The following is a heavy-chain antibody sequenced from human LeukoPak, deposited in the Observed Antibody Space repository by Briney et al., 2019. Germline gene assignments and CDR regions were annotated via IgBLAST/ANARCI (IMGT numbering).Heavy chain of an antibody. CDR3: AKSDPLDI. V-gene: IGHV3-7*03. CDR1: XFTXNTXS. CDR2: IKQDGSEK. J-gene: IGHJ3*02. Sequence: SXRLXCAASXFTXNTXSMSWVRQXPGKGLEWVASIKQDGSEKYYVDSVTGRFTISRDNAKNSMYLQMNSLRAEDTAVYYCAKSDPLDIWGQGTMVTVSS.